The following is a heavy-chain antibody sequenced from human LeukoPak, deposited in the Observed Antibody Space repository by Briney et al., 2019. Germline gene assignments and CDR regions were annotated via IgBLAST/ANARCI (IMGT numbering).Heavy chain of an antibody. J-gene: IGHJ5*02. CDR1: GYTFTSYY. CDR2: INPTGGST. Sequence: ASVRVSCKASGYTFTSYYMHWVRQAPGQGLEWMGLINPTGGSTGYAQKFQGRVTMTRDMSTSTDYMELSSLRSEDTAIYYCARDNSVGDNAWWFDPWGQGTLVTVSS. CDR3: ARDNSVGDNAWWFDP. V-gene: IGHV1-46*01. D-gene: IGHD1-26*01.